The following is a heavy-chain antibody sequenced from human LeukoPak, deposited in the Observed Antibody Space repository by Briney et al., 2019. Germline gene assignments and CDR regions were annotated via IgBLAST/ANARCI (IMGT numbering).Heavy chain of an antibody. CDR1: GFTFSTYW. CDR3: AREKMLP. V-gene: IGHV3-7*01. D-gene: IGHD3-10*02. Sequence: HPGGSLRLSCAASGFTFSTYWMNWLRQAPGKGLEWVANIKHDGSEKYYVDSVMGRFTISRDNAKNSLYLQMNSLRAEDTAVYYCAREKMLPWGQGTLVTVSS. J-gene: IGHJ4*02. CDR2: IKHDGSEK.